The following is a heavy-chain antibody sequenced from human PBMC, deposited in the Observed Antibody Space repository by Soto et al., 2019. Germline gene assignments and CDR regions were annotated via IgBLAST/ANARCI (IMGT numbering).Heavy chain of an antibody. CDR1: GNTFNSYS. Sequence: EQSGPELKKPGASVKVSCKAFGNTFNSYSISWVRQAPGQGLQWMAWINPYSGRTDYAHKFQGWVTLTRDTSVSTAYMELNRLKSDDTAVFFCARGVSGWSPFDLWGQGTLVTVSS. CDR3: ARGVSGWSPFDL. J-gene: IGHJ4*02. D-gene: IGHD6-19*01. CDR2: INPYSGRT. V-gene: IGHV1-2*04.